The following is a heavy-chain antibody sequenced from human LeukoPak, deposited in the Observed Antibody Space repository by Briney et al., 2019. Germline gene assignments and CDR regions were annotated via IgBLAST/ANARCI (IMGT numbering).Heavy chain of an antibody. J-gene: IGHJ4*02. Sequence: GGSLRLSCSASGFTVSSNYMSLVRQAPGKGLEWVSVIYSGGISYYADSVKGRLTISRDNSKNTLYLQMNRLRAEDTAVYYCAGEWELSVYWGQGTLVTVSS. V-gene: IGHV3-53*01. CDR3: AGEWELSVY. CDR2: IYSGGIS. CDR1: GFTVSSNY. D-gene: IGHD1-26*01.